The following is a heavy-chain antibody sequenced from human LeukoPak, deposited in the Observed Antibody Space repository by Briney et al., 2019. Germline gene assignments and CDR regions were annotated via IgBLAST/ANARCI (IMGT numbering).Heavy chain of an antibody. CDR3: ARGPPYDFWSGYPATAFDY. D-gene: IGHD3-3*01. Sequence: SETLSLTCAVYGGSFSGYYWSWIRQPPGKGLEWIGEINHSGSTNYNPSLKSRVTISVDTSKNQFSLKLSSVTAADTAVYYCARGPPYDFWSGYPATAFDYWGQGTLVTVSS. CDR1: GGSFSGYY. J-gene: IGHJ4*02. V-gene: IGHV4-34*01. CDR2: INHSGST.